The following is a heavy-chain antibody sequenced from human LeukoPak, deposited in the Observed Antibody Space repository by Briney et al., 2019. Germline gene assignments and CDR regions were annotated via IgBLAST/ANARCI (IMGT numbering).Heavy chain of an antibody. J-gene: IGHJ4*02. CDR1: GFTFDDYA. CDR2: ISWNSGSI. CDR3: AKDKVPTRKYSSSWYYFDY. Sequence: PGRSLRLSCAASGFTFDDYAMHWVRHAPGKGLEWVSGISWNSGSIGYADSVKGRFTISRDNAKNSLYQQMNSLRAEDTALYYCAKDKVPTRKYSSSWYYFDYWGQGTLVTVSS. V-gene: IGHV3-9*01. D-gene: IGHD6-13*01.